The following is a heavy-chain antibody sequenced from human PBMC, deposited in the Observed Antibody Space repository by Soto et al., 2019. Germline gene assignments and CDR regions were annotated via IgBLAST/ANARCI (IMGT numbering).Heavy chain of an antibody. V-gene: IGHV4-31*11. D-gene: IGHD2-15*01. CDR1: GGSIDSAGSY. CDR3: ARYCSGGTCYDSIDY. Sequence: PSETLSLTCAVSGGSIDSAGSYWSWIRQSPGRGLEWIGHIYHGGTTDYNPSLKSRITMSVDTSKNQFSLELNSVTAADTAVYYCARYCSGGTCYDSIDYWGQGTLVTASS. J-gene: IGHJ4*02. CDR2: IYHGGTT.